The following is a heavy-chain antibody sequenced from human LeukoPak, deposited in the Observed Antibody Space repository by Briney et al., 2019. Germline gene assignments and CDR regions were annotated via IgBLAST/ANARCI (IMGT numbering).Heavy chain of an antibody. CDR1: SGSFSNYY. Sequence: PSETLSLTCAVYSGSFSNYYWTWIRQPPGKGLEWIGEINHSGSARYNPSLKSRVTISVGTSKNQFSLKLSSVTAADTAVYYCARANRYDIYFDYWGQGTLVTVSS. D-gene: IGHD3-9*01. V-gene: IGHV4-34*01. J-gene: IGHJ4*02. CDR2: INHSGSA. CDR3: ARANRYDIYFDY.